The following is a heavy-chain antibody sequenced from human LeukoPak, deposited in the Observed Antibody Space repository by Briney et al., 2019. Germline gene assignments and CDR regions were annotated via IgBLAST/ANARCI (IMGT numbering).Heavy chain of an antibody. CDR3: ARDLSGYETGYYYGMDV. CDR2: ISYDGSNK. Sequence: GGSLRLSCAASGFTFSSYAMHWVRQAPGKGLEWVAVISYDGSNKYYADSVKGRFTISRDNSKNTLYLQMNGLRAEDTAVYYCARDLSGYETGYYYGMDVWGQGTTVTVSS. V-gene: IGHV3-30*04. CDR1: GFTFSSYA. J-gene: IGHJ6*02. D-gene: IGHD5-12*01.